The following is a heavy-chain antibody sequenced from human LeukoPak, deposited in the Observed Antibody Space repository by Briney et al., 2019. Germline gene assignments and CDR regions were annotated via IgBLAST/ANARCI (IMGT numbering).Heavy chain of an antibody. D-gene: IGHD3-16*02. CDR1: GGSISSYY. Sequence: PSETLSLTCTVSGGSISSYYWSWIRQPPGKGLEWIGYIYYSGSTNYNPSLKSRVTISVDTSKNEFSLKLSSVTAADTAVYYCARDRNWGCVWGSYRLGYYFDYWGQGTLVTVSS. CDR2: IYYSGST. J-gene: IGHJ4*02. V-gene: IGHV4-59*12. CDR3: ARDRNWGCVWGSYRLGYYFDY.